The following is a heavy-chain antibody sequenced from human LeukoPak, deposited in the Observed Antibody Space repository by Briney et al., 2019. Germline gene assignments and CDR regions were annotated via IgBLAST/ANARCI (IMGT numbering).Heavy chain of an antibody. CDR3: ARVIAGATAVFDY. D-gene: IGHD1-26*01. CDR2: ISGSGDNT. J-gene: IGHJ4*02. V-gene: IGHV3-21*01. CDR1: GFTFSSYA. Sequence: GGSLRLSCAASGFTFSSYAMNWVRQAPGKGLEWISSISGSGDNTYYADSVKGRFTISRDNAKNSLYLQMNSLRAEDTAVYYCARVIAGATAVFDYWGQGTLVTVSS.